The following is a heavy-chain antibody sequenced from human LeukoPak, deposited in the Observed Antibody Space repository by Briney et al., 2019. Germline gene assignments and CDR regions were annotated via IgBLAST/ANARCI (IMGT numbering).Heavy chain of an antibody. Sequence: PSETLSLTCTVSGGAITNDNFYWGWVRQPPGKGLEWVVSINYSGTTYYNPSPRSRLSISVDTSRTQFFLTLNSVTAADTAVYYCARLFDSWGRGILITVSS. V-gene: IGHV4-39*01. CDR1: GGAITNDNFY. CDR2: INYSGTT. J-gene: IGHJ4*02. CDR3: ARLFDS.